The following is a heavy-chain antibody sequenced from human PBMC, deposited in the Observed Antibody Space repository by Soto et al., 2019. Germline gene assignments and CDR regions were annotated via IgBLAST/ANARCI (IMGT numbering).Heavy chain of an antibody. CDR2: IRSKANSYAT. V-gene: IGHV3-73*02. CDR1: GFTFSGSA. J-gene: IGHJ4*02. D-gene: IGHD3-22*01. CDR3: TRLADYYDSSGYSGFDY. Sequence: EVQLVESGGGLVQPGGSLKLSCAASGFTFSGSAMHWVRQASGKGLEWVGRIRSKANSYATAYAASVKGRFTISRDDSKNTAYLQMNSLKTEDTAVYYCTRLADYYDSSGYSGFDYWGQGTLVTVSS.